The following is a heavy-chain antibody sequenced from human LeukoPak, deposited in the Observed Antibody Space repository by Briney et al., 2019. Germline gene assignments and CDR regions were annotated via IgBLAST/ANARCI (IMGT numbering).Heavy chain of an antibody. V-gene: IGHV1-2*02. J-gene: IGHJ5*02. CDR2: INPNSGGT. D-gene: IGHD6-19*01. Sequence: GASVKVSCKASGYTFTGYYMHWVRQAPGQGLEWMGWINPNSGGTNYAQKFQGRVTMTSDTSISTAYMALSRLRSDDTAVYYCARAYSSGWYAWRANWFDPWGQGTLVTVSS. CDR3: ARAYSSGWYAWRANWFDP. CDR1: GYTFTGYY.